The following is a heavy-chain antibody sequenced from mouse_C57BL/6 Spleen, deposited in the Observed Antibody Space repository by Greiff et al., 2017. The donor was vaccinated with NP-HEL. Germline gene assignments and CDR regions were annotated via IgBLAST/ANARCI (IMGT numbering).Heavy chain of an antibody. V-gene: IGHV1-50*01. CDR2: IDPSDSYT. D-gene: IGHD1-1*01. CDR1: GYTFTSYW. CDR3: ARGGSNHAMDY. J-gene: IGHJ4*01. Sequence: QVQLQQSGAELVKPGASVKLSCKASGYTFTSYWMQWVKQRPGQGLEWIGEIDPSDSYTNYNQKFKGKATLTVDTSSSTAYMQLSSLTSEDSAVYYCARGGSNHAMDYWGQGTSVTVSS.